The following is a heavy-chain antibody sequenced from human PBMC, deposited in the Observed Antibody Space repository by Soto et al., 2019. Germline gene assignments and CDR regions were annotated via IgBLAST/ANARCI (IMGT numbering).Heavy chain of an antibody. V-gene: IGHV3-30*04. D-gene: IGHD6-19*01. CDR2: ISYDGSNK. J-gene: IGHJ4*02. Sequence: PGGSLRLSCAASGFTFSSYAMHWVRQAPGKGLEWVAVISYDGSNKYYVDSVKGRFTISRDNSKNTLDLQMNSLRAEDTAVYYCAKDGVSEHSSGWPQGHGGQETLVTVSS. CDR3: AKDGVSEHSSGWPQGH. CDR1: GFTFSSYA.